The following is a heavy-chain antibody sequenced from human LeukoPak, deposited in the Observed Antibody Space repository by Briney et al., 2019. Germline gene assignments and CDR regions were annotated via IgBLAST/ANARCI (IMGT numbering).Heavy chain of an antibody. CDR3: ARHYGP. D-gene: IGHD3-16*01. V-gene: IGHV4-34*01. Sequence: SETLSLTCTVYGGSFSGYYGSWIRQPPGKGLEWIGEINHSGSTNYNPSLKSRVTISVDTSKNQLSLKLSSVTAADTAVYYCARHYGPWGQGTLVTVSS. CDR2: INHSGST. CDR1: GGSFSGYY. J-gene: IGHJ5*02.